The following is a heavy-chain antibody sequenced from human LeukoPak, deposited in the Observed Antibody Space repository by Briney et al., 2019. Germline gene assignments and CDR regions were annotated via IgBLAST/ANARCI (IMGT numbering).Heavy chain of an antibody. CDR1: GFTFSSYV. Sequence: GGSLRLSCAASGFTFSSYVMSWVRQAPGKGLEWVSAISGSGGSTYYADSVKGRFTISRDNSKNTLYLQMNSLRAEDTAVYYCAKARRGSGSYGGLDYWGQGTLVTVSS. J-gene: IGHJ4*02. CDR2: ISGSGGST. CDR3: AKARRGSGSYGGLDY. D-gene: IGHD3-10*01. V-gene: IGHV3-23*01.